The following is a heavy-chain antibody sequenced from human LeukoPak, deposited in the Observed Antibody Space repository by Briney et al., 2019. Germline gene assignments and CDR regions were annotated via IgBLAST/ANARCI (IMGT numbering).Heavy chain of an antibody. D-gene: IGHD3-10*01. CDR2: ISYSGTT. CDR3: ARHGSGTSLALYP. Sequence: SETLSLTCTVSGGSMSSYHWSWIRQSPGKGLEWVGYISYSGTTNYNPSLKSRVTISLGTSKNRFSLNLTSVTAADTAVYYCARHGSGTSLALYPWGQGTLVTVSS. J-gene: IGHJ5*02. CDR1: GGSMSSYH. V-gene: IGHV4-59*08.